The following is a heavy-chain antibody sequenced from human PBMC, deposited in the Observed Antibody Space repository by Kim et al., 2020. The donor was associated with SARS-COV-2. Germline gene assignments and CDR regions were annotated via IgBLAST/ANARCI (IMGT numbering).Heavy chain of an antibody. J-gene: IGHJ3*02. V-gene: IGHV4-34*01. Sequence: NPSLKSRVTISVDTSKNQFSLKLSSVTAADTAVYYCARDPPRKSANAFDIWGQGTMVTVSS. D-gene: IGHD5-18*01. CDR3: ARDPPRKSANAFDI.